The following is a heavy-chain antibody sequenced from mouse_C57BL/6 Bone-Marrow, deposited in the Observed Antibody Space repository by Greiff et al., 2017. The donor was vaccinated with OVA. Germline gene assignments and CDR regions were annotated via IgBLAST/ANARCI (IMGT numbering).Heavy chain of an antibody. CDR2: IYYSGTI. J-gene: IGHJ4*01. Sequence: VKLVESGPGLVKPSQTVFLTCTVTGISITTGNYRWSWIRQFPGHKLEWIGYIYYSGTITYNPSLTSRTTITRDTPKNPFFLEMHSLTADDTATYYCARDGYYPSYAMDYWGQGTSVTVSS. D-gene: IGHD2-3*01. V-gene: IGHV3-5*01. CDR3: ARDGYYPSYAMDY. CDR1: GISITTGNYR.